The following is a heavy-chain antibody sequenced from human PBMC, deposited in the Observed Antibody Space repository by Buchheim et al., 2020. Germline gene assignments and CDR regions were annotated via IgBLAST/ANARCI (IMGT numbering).Heavy chain of an antibody. CDR2: IKQDGSEK. D-gene: IGHD6-19*01. CDR3: ARVYSSGWYSYWYFDL. Sequence: EVQLVESGGGLVQPGGSLRLSCAASGFTFSSYWMSWVRQAPGKGLEWVANIKQDGSEKYYVDSVKGRFTISRDKAKNSLYLQMNSLRAEDTAVYYCARVYSSGWYSYWYFDLWGRGTL. CDR1: GFTFSSYW. J-gene: IGHJ2*01. V-gene: IGHV3-7*01.